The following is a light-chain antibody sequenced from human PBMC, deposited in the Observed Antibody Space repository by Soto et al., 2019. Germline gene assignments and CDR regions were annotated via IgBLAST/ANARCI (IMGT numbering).Light chain of an antibody. J-gene: IGKJ1*01. CDR3: QQYDSYPWT. V-gene: IGKV1-13*02. CDR1: QDIRIA. Sequence: AIQLTQSPSSLSASVGDRVATSCRASQDIRIALDWYQLKPGQAPKILIYRASSLAGGAPSRFSGSGSGTEFTLTISRLQPDDFATYYCQQYDSYPWTFGQGTKVDIK. CDR2: RAS.